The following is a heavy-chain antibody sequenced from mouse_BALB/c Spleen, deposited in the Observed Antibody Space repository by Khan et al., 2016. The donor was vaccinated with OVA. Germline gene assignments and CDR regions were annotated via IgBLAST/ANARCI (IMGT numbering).Heavy chain of an antibody. Sequence: EVELVESGPGLVKPSQSLSLTCTVTGYSITSGYGWNWIRQFPGNKLEWMGYISYSGSTNYNPSLKSRISITRDPSKNQFFLQLNSVTTEDTATYYWARTARIKYWGQGTTLTVSS. CDR3: ARTARIKY. CDR1: GYSITSGYG. J-gene: IGHJ2*01. V-gene: IGHV3-2*02. D-gene: IGHD1-2*01. CDR2: ISYSGST.